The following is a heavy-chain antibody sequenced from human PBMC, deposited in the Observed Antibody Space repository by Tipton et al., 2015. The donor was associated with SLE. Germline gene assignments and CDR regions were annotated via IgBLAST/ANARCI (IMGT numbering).Heavy chain of an antibody. CDR3: ARGGAFDI. V-gene: IGHV4-39*07. CDR2: IYYNGHT. Sequence: TLSLTCTVSRDSINSPIYYWGWIRQPPGKGLEWIGTIYYNGHTYYNPSLKSRVTISVDTSKNQFSLKLSSVTAADTAVYYCARGGAFDIWGQGTMVTVSS. D-gene: IGHD1-26*01. J-gene: IGHJ3*02. CDR1: RDSINSPIYY.